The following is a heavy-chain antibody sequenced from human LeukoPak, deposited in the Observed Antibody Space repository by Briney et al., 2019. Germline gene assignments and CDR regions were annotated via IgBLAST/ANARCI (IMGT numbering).Heavy chain of an antibody. CDR3: ARLKALSSSLSWFDP. D-gene: IGHD6-13*01. CDR1: GYTFTDHY. Sequence: PGASVKVSCRASGYTFTDHYVHWVRQAPGQGLEWMGWINPNSGGTHSAQKFQGRVTMSRDTSISTAYTELTRLSSDDTAVYYCARLKALSSSLSWFDPWGQGTLVTVSS. J-gene: IGHJ5*02. V-gene: IGHV1-2*02. CDR2: INPNSGGT.